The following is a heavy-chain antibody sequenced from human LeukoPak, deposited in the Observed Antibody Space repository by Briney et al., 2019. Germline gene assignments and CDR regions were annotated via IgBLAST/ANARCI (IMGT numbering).Heavy chain of an antibody. Sequence: GGSLRLSCAASGFAFSSYGMSWVRQAPGKGLEWVSAISGSGGRTYYADSVKGRFTISRDNSKNTLSLQMNSLRAEDTAVYYCAKDSEDDFGDYLDYWGQGTLVTVSS. V-gene: IGHV3-23*01. CDR3: AKDSEDDFGDYLDY. CDR2: ISGSGGRT. CDR1: GFAFSSYG. D-gene: IGHD4-17*01. J-gene: IGHJ4*02.